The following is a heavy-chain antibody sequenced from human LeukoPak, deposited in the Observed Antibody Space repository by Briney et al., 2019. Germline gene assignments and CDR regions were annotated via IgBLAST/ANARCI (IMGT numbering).Heavy chain of an antibody. V-gene: IGHV3-66*01. J-gene: IGHJ5*02. CDR3: ARYPYSTSSWSDP. CDR2: IYSGGGT. D-gene: IGHD6-6*01. Sequence: PGGSLRLSCAASGLTVSSDYMSWVSQAPGKWLEWVSVIYSGGGTYYADSVRGRFTISRDNSKNTLYLQLNSLRAEDTAVYYCARYPYSTSSWSDPWGQGTLVTVSS. CDR1: GLTVSSDY.